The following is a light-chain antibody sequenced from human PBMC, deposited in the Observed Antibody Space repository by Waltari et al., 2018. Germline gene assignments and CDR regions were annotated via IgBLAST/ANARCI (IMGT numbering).Light chain of an antibody. V-gene: IGLV1-44*01. CDR1: NSNIGSNT. Sequence: QSVLTQPPSSSGTPGQRVTISCSGSNSNIGSNTVNWYQQFPGTAPKPLIYTNDQRPSGVPDRFSGSKSGTSASLAISGLQADDEAHYYCAAWDDNLNARVFGGGTMLTVL. J-gene: IGLJ3*02. CDR2: TND. CDR3: AAWDDNLNARV.